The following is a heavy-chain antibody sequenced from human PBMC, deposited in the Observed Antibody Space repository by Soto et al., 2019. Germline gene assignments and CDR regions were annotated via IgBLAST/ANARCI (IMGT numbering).Heavy chain of an antibody. Sequence: PGGSLRLSCAASGFTFDDYAMHWVRRAPGKGLEWVSGISWNSGSIGYADSVKGRFTISRDNAKNSLYLQMNSLRAEDTALYYCAKDARGYDFWSGYSVYFDYWGQGTLVTVSS. J-gene: IGHJ4*02. CDR3: AKDARGYDFWSGYSVYFDY. CDR1: GFTFDDYA. V-gene: IGHV3-9*01. D-gene: IGHD3-3*01. CDR2: ISWNSGSI.